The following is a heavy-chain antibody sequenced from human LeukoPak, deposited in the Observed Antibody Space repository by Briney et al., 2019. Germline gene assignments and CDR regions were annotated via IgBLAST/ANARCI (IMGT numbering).Heavy chain of an antibody. V-gene: IGHV4-39*07. Sequence: PSETLSLTCTVSGGSISSSSYYWGWIRQPPGKGLEWIGNIYYSGSTYYNPSLKSRVTISVDTSKNQFSLKLSSVTAADTAVYYCARARPPGVAGTGNAFDIWGQGTMVTVSS. D-gene: IGHD6-19*01. J-gene: IGHJ3*02. CDR2: IYYSGST. CDR1: GGSISSSSYY. CDR3: ARARPPGVAGTGNAFDI.